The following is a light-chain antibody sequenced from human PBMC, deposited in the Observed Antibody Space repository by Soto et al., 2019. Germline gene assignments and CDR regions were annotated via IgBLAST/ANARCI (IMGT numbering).Light chain of an antibody. CDR3: QKYNSAPRT. Sequence: DIQMTQSPSSLSASVGDRVTITCRASQGISNYLAWYQQKPGKVPKLLIYAASTLHSGVPSRFSASGSGTDLTLTISSLQHEDVATYYCQKYNSAPRTFGQGTKGEIK. CDR1: QGISNY. J-gene: IGKJ1*01. CDR2: AAS. V-gene: IGKV1-27*01.